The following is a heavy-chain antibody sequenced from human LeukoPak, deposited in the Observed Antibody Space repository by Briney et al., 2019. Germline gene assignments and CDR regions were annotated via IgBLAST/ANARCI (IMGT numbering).Heavy chain of an antibody. CDR2: ISYDGSNK. J-gene: IGHJ4*02. D-gene: IGHD5-24*01. V-gene: IGHV3-30*18. CDR3: AKTAGRRAGIDY. Sequence: GGSPRLSCAASGFTFSSYGMHWVRQAPGKGLEWVAVISYDGSNKYYADSVKGRFTISRDNSKNALYLQMNSLRAEDTAVYYCAKTAGRRAGIDYWGQGTLVTVSS. CDR1: GFTFSSYG.